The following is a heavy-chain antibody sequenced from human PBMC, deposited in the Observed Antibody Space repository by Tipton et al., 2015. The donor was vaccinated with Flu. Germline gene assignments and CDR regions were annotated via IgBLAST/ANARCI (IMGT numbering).Heavy chain of an antibody. CDR2: IYYSGSA. CDR1: GGSISSYY. Sequence: TLSLTCTVSGGSISSYYWTWIRQPPGKGLEWIGHIYYSGSANYNPSLKSRVTISEDTSKNQLSLHLRSVTAADTAVYYCARGRAVDYWGQGTLVTVSS. V-gene: IGHV4-59*01. J-gene: IGHJ4*02. CDR3: ARGRAVDY.